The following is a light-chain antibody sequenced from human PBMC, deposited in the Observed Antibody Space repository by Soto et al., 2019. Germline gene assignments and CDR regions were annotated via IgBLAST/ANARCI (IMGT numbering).Light chain of an antibody. V-gene: IGKV3-20*01. Sequence: EIVMTQSPDTLSVSPVERATLSCRAGQGVTTNFAWYQQKSGQSPRLLIYDVSIRATGVPARFSGTGSETDFTLTISRLEPEDFAVYYCQKYGSSPPKFGQGTKVDIK. CDR2: DVS. CDR3: QKYGSSPPK. CDR1: QGVTTN. J-gene: IGKJ1*01.